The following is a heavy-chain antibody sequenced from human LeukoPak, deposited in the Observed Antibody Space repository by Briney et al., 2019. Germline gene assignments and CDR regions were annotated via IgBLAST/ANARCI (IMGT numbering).Heavy chain of an antibody. J-gene: IGHJ6*02. V-gene: IGHV4-39*07. Sequence: SETLSLTCTVSGGSISSSSYYWGWLRQPPGKGLEWIGSIYYSGSTYYNLSLKSRVTISVDTSKNQFSLKLSSVTAADTAVYYCARASEDTAMDPYYYYGMDVWGQGTTVTVSS. D-gene: IGHD5-18*01. CDR2: IYYSGST. CDR3: ARASEDTAMDPYYYYGMDV. CDR1: GGSISSSSYY.